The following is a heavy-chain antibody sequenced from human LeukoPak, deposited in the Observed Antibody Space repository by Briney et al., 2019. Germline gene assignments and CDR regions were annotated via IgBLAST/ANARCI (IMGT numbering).Heavy chain of an antibody. V-gene: IGHV3-23*01. J-gene: IGHJ4*02. CDR1: GFTFSSYY. CDR2: ISDTAGST. CDR3: AESLEVPGAGNN. Sequence: GESLKISCEASGFTFSSYYMSWVRQAPGKGLEWVSSISDTAGSTYYADSVKGRFTISRDNSKNTLYLQMNSLRVADTAVYHCAESLEVPGAGNNWGQGTLVTVSS. D-gene: IGHD2-2*01.